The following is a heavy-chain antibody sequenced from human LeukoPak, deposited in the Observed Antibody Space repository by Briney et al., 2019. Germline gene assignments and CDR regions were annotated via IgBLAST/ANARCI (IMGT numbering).Heavy chain of an antibody. CDR1: GYSFTSYW. V-gene: IGHV5-51*01. J-gene: IGHJ4*02. Sequence: GDSLRISGKVSGYSFTSYWFGGVGKMLGKGLGGMEIIYPGDSDTRYSTSFQGQATISAHKSISTAYLQWSSLKASDTAMYYCARPRGHSGLGPFDYWGQGTLVTVSS. CDR3: ARPRGHSGLGPFDY. D-gene: IGHD5-12*01. CDR2: IYPGDSDT.